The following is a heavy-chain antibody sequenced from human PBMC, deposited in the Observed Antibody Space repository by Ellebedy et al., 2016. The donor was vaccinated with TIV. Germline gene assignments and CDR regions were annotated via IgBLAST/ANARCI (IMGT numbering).Heavy chain of an antibody. V-gene: IGHV1-18*01. J-gene: IGHJ4*02. D-gene: IGHD2-2*01. CDR1: GYTFTKYG. CDR2: ISTYNGNT. Sequence: ASVKVSXKTSGYTFTKYGISWVRQAPGQGLEWMGWISTYNGNTNYAQNLQGRVTMTTDTSTSTAYMELRSLRSDDTAIYYCARGGRTAANDYWGQGTLVTVSS. CDR3: ARGGRTAANDY.